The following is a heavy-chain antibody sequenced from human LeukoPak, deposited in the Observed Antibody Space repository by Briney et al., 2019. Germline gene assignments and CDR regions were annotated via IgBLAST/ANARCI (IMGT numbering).Heavy chain of an antibody. CDR1: GXTFDDFT. CDR2: ITGDGGTT. CDR3: AKGHFGAGHY. V-gene: IGHV3-43*02. D-gene: IGHD3-3*01. J-gene: IGHJ4*02. Sequence: GSLRLSSAASGXTFDDFTMHWFRQPPGRGLQWVALITGDGGTTSYADSVKGRFTISRDNSKNSLYLHMNSLRNEDTALYYCAKGHFGAGHYWGQGTLVTVSS.